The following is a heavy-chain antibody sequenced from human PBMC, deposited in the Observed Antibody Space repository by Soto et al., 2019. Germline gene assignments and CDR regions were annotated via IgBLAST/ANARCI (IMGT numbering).Heavy chain of an antibody. J-gene: IGHJ4*02. Sequence: QVHLVQSGAEVKRPGSSVKVSCEASGGSFSSDAITWVRQVPGQGREWMGGIIPTFGAANYGRQFQGRVTISADESTRTVYMELSSRRFDDTAVYYCARGFSGYYSALDYWGQGTLVTVSS. V-gene: IGHV1-69*01. CDR2: IIPTFGAA. CDR1: GGSFSSDA. CDR3: ARGFSGYYSALDY. D-gene: IGHD5-12*01.